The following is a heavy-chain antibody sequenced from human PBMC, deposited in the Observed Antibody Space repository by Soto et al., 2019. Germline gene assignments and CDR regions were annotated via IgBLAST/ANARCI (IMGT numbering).Heavy chain of an antibody. CDR1: GYSFTSYW. J-gene: IGHJ6*02. V-gene: IGHV5-51*01. Sequence: PGESLKISCKGSGYSFTSYWIGWVRQMPGKGLEWMGIIYPGDSDTRYSPSFQGQVTISADKSISTAYLQWSSLKASDTAMYYCARCRSGIAPHVYYGMDVWGQGTTVTVSS. CDR3: ARCRSGIAPHVYYGMDV. CDR2: IYPGDSDT. D-gene: IGHD2-15*01.